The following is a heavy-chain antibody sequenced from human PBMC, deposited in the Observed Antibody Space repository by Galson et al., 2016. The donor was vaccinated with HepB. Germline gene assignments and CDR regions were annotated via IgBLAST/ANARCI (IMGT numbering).Heavy chain of an antibody. J-gene: IGHJ6*02. CDR2: ISGYNGNT. CDR1: GYSFDSYG. CDR3: ARDSGRYYYGRTTYYPGGSGLDV. Sequence: SVKVSCKALGYSFDSYGMSWVRQAPGQGLEWMGWISGYNGNTHYAQKFQDRVTMTADKSTSTAYMELRSLNSDDTAVYYCARDSGRYYYGRTTYYPGGSGLDVWGQGTTVTVSS. V-gene: IGHV1-18*01. D-gene: IGHD3-10*01.